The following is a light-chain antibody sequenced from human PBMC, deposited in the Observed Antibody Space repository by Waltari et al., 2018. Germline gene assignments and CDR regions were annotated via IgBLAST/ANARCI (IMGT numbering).Light chain of an antibody. V-gene: IGKV3-11*01. CDR2: DAS. Sequence: IVLTQSPATLSLPPGERATLSCRASQTVSTYLAWFQQKPGQAPRLLIYDASSRAPGIPARFSGSGSGTDFSLTISSLEPEDFAVYYCLQRSLWPWTFGQGTKVAVK. CDR1: QTVSTY. J-gene: IGKJ1*01. CDR3: LQRSLWPWT.